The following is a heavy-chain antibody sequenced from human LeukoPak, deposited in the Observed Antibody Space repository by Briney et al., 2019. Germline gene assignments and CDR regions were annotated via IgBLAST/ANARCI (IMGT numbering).Heavy chain of an antibody. CDR3: ARLRGCSSTSCYAPFDY. CDR1: GFTFSSYA. J-gene: IGHJ4*02. CDR2: ISSNGGST. Sequence: PGGSLRLSCAASGFTFSSYAMHWVRQAPGKGLEYVSAISSNGGSTYYANSVKGRFTISRDNSKNTLYLQMGSLRAEDMAAYYCARLRGCSSTSCYAPFDYWGQGTLVTVSS. V-gene: IGHV3-64*01. D-gene: IGHD2-2*01.